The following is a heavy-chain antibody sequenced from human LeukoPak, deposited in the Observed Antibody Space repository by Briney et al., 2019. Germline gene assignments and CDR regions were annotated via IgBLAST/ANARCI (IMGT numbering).Heavy chain of an antibody. V-gene: IGHV3-53*04. D-gene: IGHD2/OR15-2a*01. CDR2: IYSGGST. J-gene: IGHJ3*02. CDR3: ARAVRSRAFDI. Sequence: GGSLRLSCAASGFTVSSNYMSWVRQAPGKGLEWVSVIYSGGSTYYADSVKGRFTTSRHNSKNTLYLQMNSLRAEDTAVYYCARAVRSRAFDIWGQGTMVTVSS. CDR1: GFTVSSNY.